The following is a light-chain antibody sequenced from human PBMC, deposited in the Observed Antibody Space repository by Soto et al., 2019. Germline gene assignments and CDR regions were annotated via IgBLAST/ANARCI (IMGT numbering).Light chain of an antibody. J-gene: IGKJ3*01. Sequence: DIPMTQSPSSLSASVGDRVTITCRASQSISSYLNWYQQKPGKAPKLLIYAASSLQSGVPSRFSGSGSGIDFTLTIRSLQPEDFATYYCQQSYSTPFTFGPGTKVDI. CDR3: QQSYSTPFT. CDR2: AAS. V-gene: IGKV1-39*01. CDR1: QSISSY.